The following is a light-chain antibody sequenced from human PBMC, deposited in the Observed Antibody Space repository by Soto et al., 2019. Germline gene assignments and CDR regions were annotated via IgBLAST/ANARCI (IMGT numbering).Light chain of an antibody. CDR3: CSYAGSYTYV. Sequence: QSALTQPRSVSGSPGQSVTISCTGTSSDVGDYNYVSWYQQHPGKAPKPMIYDVSKWPSGVPDRFSGSKSGNTASLTISGLQAEDEADYYCCSYAGSYTYVFGTGTKVTVL. CDR2: DVS. J-gene: IGLJ1*01. CDR1: SSDVGDYNY. V-gene: IGLV2-11*01.